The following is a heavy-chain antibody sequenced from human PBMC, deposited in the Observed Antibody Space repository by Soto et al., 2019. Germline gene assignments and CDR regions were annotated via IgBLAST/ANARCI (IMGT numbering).Heavy chain of an antibody. V-gene: IGHV1-18*01. Sequence: QVQLVQSGAEVKKPGASVKVSCKASGYTFTSYGISWVRQAPGQGLEWMGWISAYHGNTNYAQKLQGRVTMTTDTSTSTAYMELRSLRSDDTAVYYCARSIIGYCSGGSCYAYFDIWGQGTMVTVSS. CDR1: GYTFTSYG. J-gene: IGHJ3*02. CDR3: ARSIIGYCSGGSCYAYFDI. CDR2: ISAYHGNT. D-gene: IGHD2-15*01.